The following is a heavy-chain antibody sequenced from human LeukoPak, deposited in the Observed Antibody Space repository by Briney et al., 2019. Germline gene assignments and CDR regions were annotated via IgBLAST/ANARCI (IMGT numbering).Heavy chain of an antibody. V-gene: IGHV4-59*12. CDR2: INYRGVT. CDR1: GGSISTYY. CDR3: ARAEGYYFDY. J-gene: IGHJ4*02. Sequence: NASETLSLTCTVSGGSISTYYWTWFRQPPGKGLEWIGDINYRGVTNYNPSLKSRVTMSVDTSKKQFSLQLNSVTPEDTAVYFCARAEGYYFDYWGQGTLVTVSS.